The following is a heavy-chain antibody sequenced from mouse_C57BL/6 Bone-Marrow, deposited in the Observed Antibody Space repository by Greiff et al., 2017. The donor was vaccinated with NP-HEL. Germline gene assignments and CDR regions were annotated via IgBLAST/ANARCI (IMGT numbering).Heavy chain of an antibody. CDR3: ARDPLYRNDV. D-gene: IGHD2-3*01. V-gene: IGHV5-4*01. CDR1: GFTFSSYA. J-gene: IGHJ1*03. CDR2: ISDGGSYT. Sequence: EVQRVESGGGLVKPGGSLKLSCAASGFTFSSYAMSWVRQTPEKRLEWVATISDGGSYTYYPDNVQGRFTITRDNAKNNLYLQMSRLKSEDTAMYYCARDPLYRNDVWGTETTVTVSS.